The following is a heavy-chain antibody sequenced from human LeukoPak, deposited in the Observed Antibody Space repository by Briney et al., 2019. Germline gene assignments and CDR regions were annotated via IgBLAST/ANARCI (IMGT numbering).Heavy chain of an antibody. J-gene: IGHJ4*02. D-gene: IGHD4-23*01. CDR3: AKKNSGLNPFDH. CDR2: VSPSGGDT. CDR1: GFTFSTYA. V-gene: IGHV3-23*01. Sequence: GGSLRLSCAASGFTFSTYAMSWVRQAPGKGLEWVSGVSPSGGDTPYADSVKGRFTISRDNSKNTLYLQMDSLRAEDTAVYYCAKKNSGLNPFDHWGQGTLVTVSS.